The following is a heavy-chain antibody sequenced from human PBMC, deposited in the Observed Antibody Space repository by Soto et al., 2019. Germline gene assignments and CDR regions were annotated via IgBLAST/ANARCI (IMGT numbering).Heavy chain of an antibody. V-gene: IGHV3-30*18. CDR2: ISYDGSNK. Sequence: QVQLVESGGGVVQPGRSLRLSCAASGFTFSSYGMHWVRQAPGKGLEWVAVISYDGSNKYYADSVKGRFTISRDNSKNTLYLQVNSLRAEDTAVYYCAKGLRGCTNGVCYPTYGMDVWGQGTTVTVSS. D-gene: IGHD2-8*01. J-gene: IGHJ6*02. CDR3: AKGLRGCTNGVCYPTYGMDV. CDR1: GFTFSSYG.